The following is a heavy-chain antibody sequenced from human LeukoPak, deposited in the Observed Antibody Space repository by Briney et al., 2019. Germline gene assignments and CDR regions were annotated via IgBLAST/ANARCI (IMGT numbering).Heavy chain of an antibody. Sequence: SETLSLICAVYGGSFSGYFWTWIRQPPGKGLEWIGEISHSGNTNYNPSLKSRVTISLDTSKNQLSLKLSSVTAADTAIYYCALSTTTVTTRTIDYWGQGTLVTVSS. J-gene: IGHJ4*02. CDR2: ISHSGNT. V-gene: IGHV4-34*01. CDR1: GGSFSGYF. D-gene: IGHD4-17*01. CDR3: ALSTTTVTTRTIDY.